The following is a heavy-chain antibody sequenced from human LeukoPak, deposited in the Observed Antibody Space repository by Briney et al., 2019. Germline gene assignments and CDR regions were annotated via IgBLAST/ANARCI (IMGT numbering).Heavy chain of an antibody. J-gene: IGHJ6*03. D-gene: IGHD3-10*01. CDR2: IYTSGST. V-gene: IGHV4-4*07. CDR1: GGSISSYY. CDR3: AAGAGSRYYYYYYMDV. Sequence: SETLSLTCTVSGGSISSYYWSWIRQPAGKGLEWIGRIYTSGSTHYNPSLKSRVTMSVDTSKNQFSLKLSSVTAADTAVYYCAAGAGSRYYYYYYMDVWGKGTTVTVSS.